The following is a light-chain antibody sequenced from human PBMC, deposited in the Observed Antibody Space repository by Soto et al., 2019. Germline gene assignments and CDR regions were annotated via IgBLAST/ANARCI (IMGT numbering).Light chain of an antibody. Sequence: DIQMTQSPSTLSASVGDRVTITCRASQSISVWLAWYQQKAGKAPNLLIYKASRLESGVPSRFSDSGSETEFTLTISGLQPGDSATYYCQQYNSYSPTFGKGTKVDIK. CDR3: QQYNSYSPT. CDR2: KAS. J-gene: IGKJ1*01. CDR1: QSISVW. V-gene: IGKV1-5*03.